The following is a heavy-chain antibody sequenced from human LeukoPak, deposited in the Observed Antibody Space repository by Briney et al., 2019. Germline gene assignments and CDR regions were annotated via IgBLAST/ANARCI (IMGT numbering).Heavy chain of an antibody. CDR3: AGGYSGYAYAFDI. J-gene: IGHJ3*02. CDR2: INHSRST. CDR1: GFTFNRYS. V-gene: IGHV4-34*08. D-gene: IGHD5-12*01. Sequence: PGGSLRLSCAASGFTFNRYSLNWVRQAPGKGLEWIGEINHSRSTIYNPSLKSRVTTSVDTSKNQFSLKLSSVTAADTAVYYCAGGYSGYAYAFDIWGQGTMVTVSS.